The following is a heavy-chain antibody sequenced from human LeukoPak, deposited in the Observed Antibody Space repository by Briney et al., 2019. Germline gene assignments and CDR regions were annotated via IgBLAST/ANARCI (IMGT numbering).Heavy chain of an antibody. CDR2: INHSGST. V-gene: IGHV4-34*01. CDR3: ATNPGGYCSSTNCYGEAP. J-gene: IGHJ5*02. Sequence: SETLSLTCAVYGGSFSGYYWSWIRQPPGKGLEWIGEINHSGSTNYNPSLKSRVTISVDTPRNQFSLKLSSVTAADTAVYYCATNPGGYCSSTNCYGEAPWGQGTLATVSS. CDR1: GGSFSGYY. D-gene: IGHD2-2*01.